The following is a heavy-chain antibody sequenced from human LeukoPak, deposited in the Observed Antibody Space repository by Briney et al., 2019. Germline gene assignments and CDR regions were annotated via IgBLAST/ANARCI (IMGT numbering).Heavy chain of an antibody. CDR2: IHPNSGDT. V-gene: IGHV1-2*02. CDR3: ASYYGHYTRNWMDT. CDR1: GYTFTDYY. Sequence: ASVKVSCNASGYTFTDYYMHRVRQAPGQGLEWMGWIHPNSGDTKSAQRFQGRVTMTRDTSISTAYMELTRLTSDDTAVYYCASYYGHYTRNWMDTWGQGTLVTVSS. J-gene: IGHJ5*02. D-gene: IGHD4-17*01.